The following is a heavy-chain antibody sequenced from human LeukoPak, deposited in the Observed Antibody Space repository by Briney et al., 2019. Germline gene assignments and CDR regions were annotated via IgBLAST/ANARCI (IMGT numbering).Heavy chain of an antibody. Sequence: GGSLRLSCAASGFTFSSYAMSWVRQAPGKGLEWVSAISASGGSTYYADSVKGRFTISRDNSKNTLYLQMNSLRAEDTAVYYCAKTLSGSWYYDYWGQGTLVTVSS. V-gene: IGHV3-23*01. CDR3: AKTLSGSWYYDY. J-gene: IGHJ4*02. CDR1: GFTFSSYA. D-gene: IGHD6-13*01. CDR2: ISASGGST.